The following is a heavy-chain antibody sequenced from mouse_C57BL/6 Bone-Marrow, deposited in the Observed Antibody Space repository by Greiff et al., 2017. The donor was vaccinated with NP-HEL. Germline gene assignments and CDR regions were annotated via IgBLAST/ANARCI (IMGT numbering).Heavy chain of an antibody. V-gene: IGHV1-82*01. Sequence: VHLVESGPELVKPGASVKISCKASGYAFSSSWMNWVKQRPGKGLEWIGRIYPGDGDTNYNGKFKGKATLTADKSSSTAYMQLSSLTSEDSAVYFCARGQLEYYFDYWGQGTTLTVSS. D-gene: IGHD3-2*01. CDR1: GYAFSSSW. CDR3: ARGQLEYYFDY. CDR2: IYPGDGDT. J-gene: IGHJ2*01.